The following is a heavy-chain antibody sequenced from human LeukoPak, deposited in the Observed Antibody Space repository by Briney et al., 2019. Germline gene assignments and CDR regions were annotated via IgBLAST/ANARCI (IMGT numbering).Heavy chain of an antibody. J-gene: IGHJ3*01. CDR2: ISSSSYI. CDR3: ARGDYGDYGSSF. CDR1: GFTFSSYS. Sequence: GGSLRLSCAASGFTFSSYSMNWVRQAPGKGLEWVSSISSSSYIYYADSVKGRFTISRDNAKNSLYLQMNSLRAEDTAVYYCARGDYGDYGSSFWGQGTMVTVSS. V-gene: IGHV3-21*01. D-gene: IGHD4-17*01.